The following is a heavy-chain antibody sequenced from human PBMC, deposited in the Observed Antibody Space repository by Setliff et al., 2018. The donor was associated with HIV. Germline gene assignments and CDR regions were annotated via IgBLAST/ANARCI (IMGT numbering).Heavy chain of an antibody. CDR1: GDLINNHN. J-gene: IGHJ3*02. CDR3: ARGQGCGGGCHYAFEM. CDR2: IHYSGTS. V-gene: IGHV4-59*08. D-gene: IGHD2-21*02. Sequence: SETLSLTCTVSGDLINNHNWNWIRQSPEKGLEWLGNIHYSGTSNYNSSLKSRIVISLDTSKKQFSLHFNSVTAADTAVYYCARGQGCGGGCHYAFEMWGQGTMVTVSS.